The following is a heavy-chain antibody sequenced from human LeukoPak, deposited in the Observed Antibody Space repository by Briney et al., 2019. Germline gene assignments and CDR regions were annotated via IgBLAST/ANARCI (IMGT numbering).Heavy chain of an antibody. Sequence: ASVKVSCKASGYTFTSYGISWVRQAPGQGLEWMGWISAYNGNTNYAQKLQGRVTMTTDTSMSTAYMELRSLRSDDTAVYYCARDPTRGYSGSYFFDYWGQGTLVTVSS. CDR2: ISAYNGNT. J-gene: IGHJ4*02. CDR3: ARDPTRGYSGSYFFDY. V-gene: IGHV1-18*01. CDR1: GYTFTSYG. D-gene: IGHD1-26*01.